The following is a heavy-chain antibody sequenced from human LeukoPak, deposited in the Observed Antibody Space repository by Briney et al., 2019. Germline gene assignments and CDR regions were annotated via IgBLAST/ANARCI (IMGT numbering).Heavy chain of an antibody. CDR1: GYTFTGYY. CDR3: ARVGYYDSGAPNDAFDI. D-gene: IGHD3-10*01. V-gene: IGHV1-2*02. J-gene: IGHJ3*02. Sequence: ASVKVSCKASGYTFTGYYMHWVRQAPGQGLEWMGWINPNSGGTNYEQKFQGRVTMTRDTSISTAYMELSRLRSDDTAVYYCARVGYYDSGAPNDAFDIWGQGTMVTVSS. CDR2: INPNSGGT.